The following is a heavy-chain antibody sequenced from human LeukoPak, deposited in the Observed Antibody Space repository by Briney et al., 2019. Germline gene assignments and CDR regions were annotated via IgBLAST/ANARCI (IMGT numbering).Heavy chain of an antibody. D-gene: IGHD5-12*01. V-gene: IGHV3-33*01. CDR3: ARDQWGRGSRFDY. Sequence: GGPLRLSCTASGFPFGVYAMSGVRESPGKGLEGVAVIWYDGSNKYYADSVKSRFTISRDNSKSTLYLQMNSLRAEDTAVYYCARDQWGRGSRFDYWGQGTLVTVSS. J-gene: IGHJ4*02. CDR1: GFPFGVYA. CDR2: IWYDGSNK.